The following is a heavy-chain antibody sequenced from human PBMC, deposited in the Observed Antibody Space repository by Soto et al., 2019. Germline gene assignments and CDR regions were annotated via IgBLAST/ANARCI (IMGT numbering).Heavy chain of an antibody. CDR1: GFTFGDFA. D-gene: IGHD3-3*01. CDR2: IRSKTYGGTT. J-gene: IGHJ6*02. CDR3: THHRAWNYYYYSGMDV. V-gene: IGHV3-49*03. Sequence: SLRLSCSASGFTFGDFAISWFRQAPGKGLEWVGFIRSKTYGGTTEYAASVKGRFTISRDDSKSIAYLQMNSLKTEDTAVYYCTHHRAWNYYYYSGMDVWGQGTTVTVYS.